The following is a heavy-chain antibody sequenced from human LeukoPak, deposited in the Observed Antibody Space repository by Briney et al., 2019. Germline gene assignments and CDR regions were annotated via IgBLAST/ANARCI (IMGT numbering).Heavy chain of an antibody. J-gene: IGHJ5*02. Sequence: VKVSCKVSGYTLTELSMHWVRQAPGKGLEWMGGFDPEDGETIYAQKFQGRVTMTEDTSTDTAYMELSSLRSEDTAVYYCATAGGVTGYPYSWFDPWGQGTLVTVSS. D-gene: IGHD3-9*01. CDR1: GYTLTELS. CDR2: FDPEDGET. CDR3: ATAGGVTGYPYSWFDP. V-gene: IGHV1-24*01.